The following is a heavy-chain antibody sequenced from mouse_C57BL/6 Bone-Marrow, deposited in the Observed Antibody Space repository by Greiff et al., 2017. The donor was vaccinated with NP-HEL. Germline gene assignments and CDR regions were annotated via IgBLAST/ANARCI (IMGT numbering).Heavy chain of an antibody. CDR2: IDPSDSYT. D-gene: IGHD1-1*01. Sequence: QVQLKQPGAELVKPGASVKLSCKASGYTFTSYWMQWVKQRPGQGLEWIGEIDPSDSYTNYNQKFKGKATLTVDTSSSTAYIQLSSLTSEDSAVYYCARSPFITTVVFPLNWGQGTLVTVSA. CDR3: ARSPFITTVVFPLN. CDR1: GYTFTSYW. V-gene: IGHV1-50*01. J-gene: IGHJ3*01.